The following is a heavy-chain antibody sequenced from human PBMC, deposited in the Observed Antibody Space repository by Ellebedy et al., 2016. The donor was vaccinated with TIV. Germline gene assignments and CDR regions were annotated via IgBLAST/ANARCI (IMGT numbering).Heavy chain of an antibody. CDR2: IWFDGSNK. CDR1: GFTFSSYG. D-gene: IGHD3-22*01. Sequence: PGGSLRLSCAASGFTFSSYGMHWVRQAPDKGLEWVAVIWFDGSNKYYADSVKGRFTISRDTSKNTLYRQMNSLRVEDTAVYYCARDKSRTMIAIDYWGQGTLVTVSS. J-gene: IGHJ4*02. CDR3: ARDKSRTMIAIDY. V-gene: IGHV3-33*01.